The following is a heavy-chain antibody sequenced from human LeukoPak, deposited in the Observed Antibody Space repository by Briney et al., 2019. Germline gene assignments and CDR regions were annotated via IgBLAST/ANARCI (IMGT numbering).Heavy chain of an antibody. Sequence: GGSLRLSCAASGFTFNNYGMHWVRQAPGKGLEWLAFIRYDGSNTYYADSVKGRFTISRDNAKNSLYLQMNSLRAEDTAVYYCARDPGDYYDSSGFSGWGQGTLVTVSS. CDR1: GFTFNNYG. CDR3: ARDPGDYYDSSGFSG. CDR2: IRYDGSNT. J-gene: IGHJ4*02. D-gene: IGHD3-22*01. V-gene: IGHV3-30*02.